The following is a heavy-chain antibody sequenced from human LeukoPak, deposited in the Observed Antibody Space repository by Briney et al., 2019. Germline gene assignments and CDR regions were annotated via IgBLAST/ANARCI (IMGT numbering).Heavy chain of an antibody. Sequence: SETLSLTCTVSGGSISSYYWSWIRQPPGKGLEWIGYIYYSGSTNYNPSLKSRVTISVDTSKNQFSLKLSSVTAADTAVYYCARGHYDSSGCYPFDYWGQGTLVTVSS. CDR3: ARGHYDSSGCYPFDY. CDR1: GGSISSYY. V-gene: IGHV4-59*01. D-gene: IGHD3-22*01. J-gene: IGHJ4*02. CDR2: IYYSGST.